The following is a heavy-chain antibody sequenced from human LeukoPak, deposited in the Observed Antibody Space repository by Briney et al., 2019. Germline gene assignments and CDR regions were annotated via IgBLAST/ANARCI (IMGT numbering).Heavy chain of an antibody. CDR1: GFTFSSYA. D-gene: IGHD6-13*01. Sequence: PGRSLRLSCAASGFTFSSYAMHWVRQAPGKGLEWVALISHGGSSIYYADSEKGRFTISRDNSKNTPYLQMNSLRAEDTAVYYCAKERDEEAAAAFDYWGQGTLVTVSS. J-gene: IGHJ4*02. CDR2: ISHGGSSI. V-gene: IGHV3-30*18. CDR3: AKERDEEAAAAFDY.